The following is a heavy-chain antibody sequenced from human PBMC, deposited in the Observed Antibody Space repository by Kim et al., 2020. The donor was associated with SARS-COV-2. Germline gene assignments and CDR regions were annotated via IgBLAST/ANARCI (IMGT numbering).Heavy chain of an antibody. J-gene: IGHJ4*02. Sequence: NPSLKSRVTISVDTSKNQFSLKLSSVTAADTAVYYCAILAVADMGNYFDYWGQGTLVTVSS. CDR3: AILAVADMGNYFDY. V-gene: IGHV4-39*01. D-gene: IGHD6-19*01.